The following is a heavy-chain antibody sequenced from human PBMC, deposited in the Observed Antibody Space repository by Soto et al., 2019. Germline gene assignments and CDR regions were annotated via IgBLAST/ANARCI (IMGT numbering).Heavy chain of an antibody. CDR2: ISWNSGSI. CDR1: GFTFDDYA. Sequence: GGSLRLSCAASGFTFDDYATHWVRQAPGKGLEWVSGISWNSGSIGYADSVKGRFTISRDNAKNSLYLQMNSLRAEDTALYYCAKDRSDYGDDAFDIWGQGTMVTVSS. J-gene: IGHJ3*02. D-gene: IGHD4-17*01. V-gene: IGHV3-9*01. CDR3: AKDRSDYGDDAFDI.